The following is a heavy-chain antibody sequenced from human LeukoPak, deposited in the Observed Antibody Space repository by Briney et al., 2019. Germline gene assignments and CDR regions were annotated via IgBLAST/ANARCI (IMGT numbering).Heavy chain of an antibody. V-gene: IGHV3-64D*06. D-gene: IGHD2-21*02. Sequence: PGGSLRLSCLGSGFTFSWYGMNWVRQAPGRGLEYVSAISKNGVTTYYVDSVNGRFTISRDNSKNTLYLQMNSLRVEDTAVYFCVKDLSDRDVDYWGQGTLVTVSS. CDR1: GFTFSWYG. J-gene: IGHJ4*02. CDR3: VKDLSDRDVDY. CDR2: ISKNGVTT.